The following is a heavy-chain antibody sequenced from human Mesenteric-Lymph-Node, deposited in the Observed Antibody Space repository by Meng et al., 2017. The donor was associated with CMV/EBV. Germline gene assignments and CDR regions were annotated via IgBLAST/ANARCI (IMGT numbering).Heavy chain of an antibody. D-gene: IGHD3-22*01. CDR3: AREDRGYDYFDY. CDR2: IYYRGAT. J-gene: IGHJ4*02. V-gene: IGHV4-59*01. CDR1: GGSISGYY. Sequence: SETLSLTCTVSGGSISGYYWSWIRQPPGKGLEWIGYIYYRGATNYNPSPRGRASISVDMSKNQFSLSLSSVSAADTAIYYCAREDRGYDYFDYWGQGTLVTVSS.